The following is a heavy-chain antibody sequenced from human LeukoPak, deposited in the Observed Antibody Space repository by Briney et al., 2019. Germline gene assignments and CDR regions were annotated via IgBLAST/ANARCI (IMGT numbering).Heavy chain of an antibody. CDR1: GGSISSYY. J-gene: IGHJ4*02. Sequence: PSETLSLTCTVSGGSISSYYWSWIRQPPGKGLEWIGYIYYSGSTNYNPSLKSRVTISVDTSKNQFSLKLSSVTAADTAVYYCARVARYFDPSVFGYWGQGTLVTVSS. D-gene: IGHD3-9*01. CDR2: IYYSGST. V-gene: IGHV4-59*01. CDR3: ARVARYFDPSVFGY.